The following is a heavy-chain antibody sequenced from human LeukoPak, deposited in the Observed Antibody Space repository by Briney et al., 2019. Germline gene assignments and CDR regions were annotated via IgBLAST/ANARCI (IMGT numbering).Heavy chain of an antibody. Sequence: ESGPALVKPTQTLTLTCTFSGFSLSTSGMCVSWIRQPPGKALEWLARIDWDDDKYYSTSLKTSLTISKDTSKNQVVLTMTNMDHVDTATYYCARIKYYYDSSGYYPLGFDYWGQGTLVTVSS. CDR1: GFSLSTSGMC. V-gene: IGHV2-70*11. J-gene: IGHJ4*02. CDR2: IDWDDDK. D-gene: IGHD3-22*01. CDR3: ARIKYYYDSSGYYPLGFDY.